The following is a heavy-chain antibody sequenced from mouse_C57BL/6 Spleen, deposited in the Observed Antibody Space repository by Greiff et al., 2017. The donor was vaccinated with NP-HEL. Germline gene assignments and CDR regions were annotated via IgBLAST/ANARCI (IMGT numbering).Heavy chain of an antibody. CDR3: ARYSNYVRYFDV. Sequence: VQLQQSGPELVKPGASVQLSCKASGYTFTDYNMHWVKQSHGKSLEWIGYINPNNGGTSYNQKFKGKATLTVNKSSSTAYMELRSLTSEDSAVYYCARYSNYVRYFDVWGTGTTVTVSS. J-gene: IGHJ1*03. D-gene: IGHD2-5*01. CDR2: INPNNGGT. V-gene: IGHV1-22*01. CDR1: GYTFTDYN.